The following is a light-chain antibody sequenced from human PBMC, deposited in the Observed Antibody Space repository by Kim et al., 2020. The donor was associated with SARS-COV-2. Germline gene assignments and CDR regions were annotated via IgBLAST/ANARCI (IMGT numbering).Light chain of an antibody. CDR2: NNN. J-gene: IGLJ1*01. CDR3: AAWDDSLKGYV. V-gene: IGLV1-44*01. Sequence: GQRVTISCSGSSSHIGRNTVNWYQQLPGTAPKLLIYNNNQRPSGVPDRISASKSGTSASLALSGLQSEDEAAYYCAAWDDSLKGYVFGAGTKVTVL. CDR1: SSHIGRNT.